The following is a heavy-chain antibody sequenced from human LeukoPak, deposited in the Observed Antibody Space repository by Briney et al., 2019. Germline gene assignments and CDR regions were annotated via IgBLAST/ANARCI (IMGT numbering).Heavy chain of an antibody. D-gene: IGHD6-19*01. CDR2: ISAYNGNT. CDR1: GYTFTSYG. J-gene: IGHJ3*02. Sequence: ASVKVSCKASGYTFTSYGISRVRQAPGQGLEWMGWISAYNGNTNHAQKLQGRVTMTTDTSTSTAYMELRSLRSDDTAVYYCARDRPYSSGWYGLDASDIWGQGTMVTVSS. CDR3: ARDRPYSSGWYGLDASDI. V-gene: IGHV1-18*01.